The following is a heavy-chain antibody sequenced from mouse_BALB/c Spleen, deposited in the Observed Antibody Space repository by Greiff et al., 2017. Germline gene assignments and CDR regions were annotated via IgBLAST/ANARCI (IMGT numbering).Heavy chain of an antibody. CDR2: ISYSGST. Sequence: EVKLQESGPGLVKPSQSLSLTCTVTGYSITSDYAWNWIRQFPGNKLEWMGYISYSGSTSYNPSLKSRISITRDTSKNQFFLQLNSVTTEDTATYYCARSEYGNYAYWGQGTTLTVSS. D-gene: IGHD2-10*02. V-gene: IGHV3-2*02. J-gene: IGHJ2*01. CDR3: ARSEYGNYAY. CDR1: GYSITSDYA.